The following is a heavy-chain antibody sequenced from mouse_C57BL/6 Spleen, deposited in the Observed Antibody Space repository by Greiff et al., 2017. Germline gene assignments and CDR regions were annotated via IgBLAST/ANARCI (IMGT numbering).Heavy chain of an antibody. D-gene: IGHD3-2*02. V-gene: IGHV1-80*01. Sequence: QVQLQQSGAELVKPGASVKISCKASGYAFSSYWMNWVKQRPGKGLEWIGQIYPGDGDTNYNGKFKGKATLTADKSSSTAYMQLSSLTSEDSAVYFCARREATGDFDYWGQGTTLTVSS. CDR3: ARREATGDFDY. CDR2: IYPGDGDT. J-gene: IGHJ2*01. CDR1: GYAFSSYW.